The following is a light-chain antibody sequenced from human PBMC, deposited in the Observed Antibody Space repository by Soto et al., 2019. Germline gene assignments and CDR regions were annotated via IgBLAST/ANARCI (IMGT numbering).Light chain of an antibody. J-gene: IGKJ4*01. CDR3: QQRSKT. Sequence: IVLTQSPATLSLSPGERATLSCRASQSVSSYLAWYQQKPGQAPRLLIYDASNRATGIPARFSGSGSGTDFPLTISSLEPEDFAVYYCQQRSKTFGGGTKVEIK. CDR2: DAS. V-gene: IGKV3-11*01. CDR1: QSVSSY.